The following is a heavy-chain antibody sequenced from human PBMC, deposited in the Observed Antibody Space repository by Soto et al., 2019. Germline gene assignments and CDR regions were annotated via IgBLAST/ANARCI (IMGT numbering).Heavy chain of an antibody. J-gene: IGHJ3*02. CDR1: GFTFSDYY. D-gene: IGHD4-17*01. Sequence: LRLSCAASGFTFSDYYINWIRQAPGKGLEWVSYISSSSTYTSYADSVKGRFTISRDNVKNSLFLQMNSLRAEDTAVYYCARVRGLLRSHDAFDIWGQGTMVTVSS. V-gene: IGHV3-11*06. CDR2: ISSSSTYT. CDR3: ARVRGLLRSHDAFDI.